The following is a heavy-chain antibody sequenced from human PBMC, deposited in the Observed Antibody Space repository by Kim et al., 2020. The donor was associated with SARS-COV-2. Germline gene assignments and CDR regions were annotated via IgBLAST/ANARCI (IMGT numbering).Heavy chain of an antibody. Sequence: GGSLRLSCAASGFAFNSYSMTWVRQAPGKGLEWLSYISSSSTNIFYANSVKGRFTISRDNAKNSVYLQMNSLRAEDTAKYYCVRDPGHYWGQGTLVTVSS. CDR3: VRDPGHY. D-gene: IGHD7-27*01. CDR1: GFAFNSYS. V-gene: IGHV3-48*04. J-gene: IGHJ4*02. CDR2: ISSSSTNI.